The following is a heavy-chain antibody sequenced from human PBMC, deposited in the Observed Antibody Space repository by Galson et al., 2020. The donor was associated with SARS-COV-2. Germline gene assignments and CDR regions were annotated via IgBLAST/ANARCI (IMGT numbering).Heavy chain of an antibody. D-gene: IGHD2-2*01. CDR1: GFTFSSYG. V-gene: IGHV3-30*18. Sequence: TGGSLRLSCAASGFTFSSYGMHWVRQAPGKGLEWVAVISYDGSNKYYADSVKGRFTISRDNSKNTLYLQMNSLRAEDTAVYYCAKGDIVVVKSYYGMDVWGQGTTVTVSS. CDR3: AKGDIVVVKSYYGMDV. CDR2: ISYDGSNK. J-gene: IGHJ6*02.